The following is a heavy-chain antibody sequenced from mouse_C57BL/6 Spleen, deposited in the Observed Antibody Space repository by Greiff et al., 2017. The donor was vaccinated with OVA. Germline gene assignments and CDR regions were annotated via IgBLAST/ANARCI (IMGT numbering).Heavy chain of an antibody. J-gene: IGHJ1*03. CDR3: ARSGGTWYFDV. V-gene: IGHV1-26*01. D-gene: IGHD3-1*01. CDR2: INPNNGGT. Sequence: VQLQQSGPELVKPGASVKISCKASGYTFTDYYMNWVKQSHGKSLEWIGDINPNNGGTSYNQKLKGKATLTVDKSSSTAYMELRSLTSEDSAVYYCARSGGTWYFDVWGTGTTVTVSS. CDR1: GYTFTDYY.